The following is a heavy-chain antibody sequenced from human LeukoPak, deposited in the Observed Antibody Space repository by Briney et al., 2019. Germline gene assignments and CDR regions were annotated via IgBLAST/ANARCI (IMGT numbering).Heavy chain of an antibody. D-gene: IGHD3-16*01. CDR1: GFTLSTYW. V-gene: IGHV3-7*01. Sequence: GGSLRLSCEASGFTLSTYWMNWVRQVPGKGLDWVANINPDGSGKRYVDSVKGRFTIARDNADNSLSLQRNSLRAEDTAVYYCASWGAGGNSWGQGTLVTVSS. J-gene: IGHJ4*02. CDR3: ASWGAGGNS. CDR2: INPDGSGK.